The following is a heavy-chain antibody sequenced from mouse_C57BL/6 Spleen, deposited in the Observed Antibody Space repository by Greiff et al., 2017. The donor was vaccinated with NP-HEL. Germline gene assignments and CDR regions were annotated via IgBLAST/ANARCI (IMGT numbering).Heavy chain of an antibody. Sequence: EVKLVESGGGLVKPGGSLKLSCAASGFTFSDYGMHWVRQAPEKGLEWVAYISSGSSTIYYADTVKGRFTISRDNAKNTLFLQMTSLRSEDTAMYYCANHYDYLYYAMDYWGQGTSVTVSS. CDR1: GFTFSDYG. D-gene: IGHD2-4*01. CDR2: ISSGSSTI. J-gene: IGHJ4*01. CDR3: ANHYDYLYYAMDY. V-gene: IGHV5-17*01.